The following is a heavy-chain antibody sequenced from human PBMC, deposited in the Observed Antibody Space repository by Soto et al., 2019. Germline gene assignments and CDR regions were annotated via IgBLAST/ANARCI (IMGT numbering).Heavy chain of an antibody. CDR3: ARISLDWFGELLGFDY. J-gene: IGHJ4*02. CDR1: GFSLSNARMG. Sequence: SGPTLVNPTETLTLTCTVSGFSLSNARMGVSWIRQPPGKALEWLAHIFSNDEKSYSTSLKSRLTISKDTSKSQVVLTMTNMDPVDTATYYCARISLDWFGELLGFDYWGQGTLVTAPQ. D-gene: IGHD3-10*01. V-gene: IGHV2-26*01. CDR2: IFSNDEK.